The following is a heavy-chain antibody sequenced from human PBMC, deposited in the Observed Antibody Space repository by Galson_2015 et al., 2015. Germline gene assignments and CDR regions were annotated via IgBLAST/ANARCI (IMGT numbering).Heavy chain of an antibody. Sequence: SLRLSCAAPEFTFSSYYMSWVRQAPGKGLEWVSSISSTTTYIYYADSVKGRSTISRDNAKNSLYLQMNSLGAEDTAVYYCARQILDYDFWSGYYPTNFDYWGQGTLVTVSS. V-gene: IGHV3-21*01. CDR3: ARQILDYDFWSGYYPTNFDY. CDR1: EFTFSSYY. J-gene: IGHJ4*02. D-gene: IGHD3-3*01. CDR2: ISSTTTYI.